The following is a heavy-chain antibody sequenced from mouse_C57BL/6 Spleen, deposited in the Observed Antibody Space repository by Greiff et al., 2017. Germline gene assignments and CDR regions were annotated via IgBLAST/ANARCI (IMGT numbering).Heavy chain of an antibody. Sequence: VQLQQPGAELVRPGSSVKLSCKASGYTFTSYWMHWVKQRPIQGLVWIGNIDPSDSETHYNQKFKDKATLTVDKSSSTAYMQLSSLTSEDSAVYYCAREDYGSSYRYFDVWGTGTTVTVSS. CDR1: GYTFTSYW. CDR2: IDPSDSET. V-gene: IGHV1-52*01. J-gene: IGHJ1*03. D-gene: IGHD1-1*01. CDR3: AREDYGSSYRYFDV.